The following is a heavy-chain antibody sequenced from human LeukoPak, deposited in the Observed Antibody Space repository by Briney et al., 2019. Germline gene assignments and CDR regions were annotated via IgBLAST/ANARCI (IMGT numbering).Heavy chain of an antibody. V-gene: IGHV4-39*07. CDR1: GGSISSSSYY. CDR3: ARGSKRWLHLDAFDI. CDR2: IYYSGST. J-gene: IGHJ3*02. D-gene: IGHD5-24*01. Sequence: SETLSLTCTVSGGSISSSSYYWGWIRQPPGKGLEWIGSIYYSGSTYYNPSLKSRVTISVDTSKNQFSLKLSSVTAADTAVYYCARGSKRWLHLDAFDIWGQGTMVTVSS.